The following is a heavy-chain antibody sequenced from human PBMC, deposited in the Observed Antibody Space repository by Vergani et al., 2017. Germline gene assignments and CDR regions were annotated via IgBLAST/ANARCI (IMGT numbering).Heavy chain of an antibody. V-gene: IGHV1-69*02. CDR3: ARGAAAGTERWFDP. CDR1: GGTFSSYT. Sequence: QVQLVQSGAEVKKPGSSVKVSCKASGGTFSSYTISWVRQAPGQGLEWMGRIIPILGIANYAQKFQGRVTITADESTSTAYMELSSLRSEDTAVYYCARGAAAGTERWFDPWGQGTLVTVSS. CDR2: IIPILGIA. D-gene: IGHD6-13*01. J-gene: IGHJ5*02.